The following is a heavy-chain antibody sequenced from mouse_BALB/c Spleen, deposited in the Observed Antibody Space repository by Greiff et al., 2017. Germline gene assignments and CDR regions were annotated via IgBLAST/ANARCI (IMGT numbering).Heavy chain of an antibody. CDR1: GFTFSNYW. V-gene: IGHV6-6*02. CDR2: IRLKSNNYAT. D-gene: IGHD2-2*01. J-gene: IGHJ2*01. CDR3: TFPYGYYFDY. Sequence: EVQRVESGGGLVQPGGSMKLSCVASGFTFSNYWMNWVRQSPEKGLEWVAEIRLKSNNYATHYAESVKGRFTISRDDSKSSVYLQMNNLRAEDTGIYYCTFPYGYYFDYWGQGTTLTVSS.